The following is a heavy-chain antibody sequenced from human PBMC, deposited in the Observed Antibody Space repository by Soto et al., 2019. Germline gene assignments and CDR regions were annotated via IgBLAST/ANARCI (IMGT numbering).Heavy chain of an antibody. J-gene: IGHJ6*03. D-gene: IGHD3-9*01. Sequence: PGESLKISCKGSGYSFTSYWIGWVRQMPGKGLELMGIIYPGDSDTRYSPSFQGQVTISADKSISTAYLQWSSLKASDAAMYYCARAGYDILTGNYYYYYYMDVWGKGTTVTVS. CDR3: ARAGYDILTGNYYYYYYMDV. CDR1: GYSFTSYW. V-gene: IGHV5-51*01. CDR2: IYPGDSDT.